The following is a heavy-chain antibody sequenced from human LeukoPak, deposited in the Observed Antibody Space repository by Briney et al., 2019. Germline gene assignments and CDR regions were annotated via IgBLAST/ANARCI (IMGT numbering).Heavy chain of an antibody. CDR1: GYSFTSYW. J-gene: IGHJ4*02. CDR3: ARRVRGSSLRYLDT. CDR2: IYPGDSDT. V-gene: IGHV5-51*01. D-gene: IGHD4-17*01. Sequence: GESLKIPCKGSGYSFTSYWIGLVPQIPGKGLEWIGIIYPGDSDTRYSPSFQGQVTSSADQSISTAYLQWSSLKASDTAMYYCARRVRGSSLRYLDTWGQGTLVTVSS.